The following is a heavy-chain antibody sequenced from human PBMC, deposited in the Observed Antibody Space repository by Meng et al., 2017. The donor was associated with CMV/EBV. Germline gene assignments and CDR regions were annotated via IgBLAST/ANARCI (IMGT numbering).Heavy chain of an antibody. CDR1: GGSFSGYY. Sequence: QGQLQQLGAGLLKPSETLSLICAVYGGSFSGYYWSWIRQPPGKGLEWIGEINHSGSTNYNPSLKSRVTISVDTSKSQFSLKLSSVTAADTAVYYCARGVGGWFDPWGQGTLVTVSS. CDR3: ARGVGGWFDP. CDR2: INHSGST. J-gene: IGHJ5*02. V-gene: IGHV4-34*01. D-gene: IGHD1-26*01.